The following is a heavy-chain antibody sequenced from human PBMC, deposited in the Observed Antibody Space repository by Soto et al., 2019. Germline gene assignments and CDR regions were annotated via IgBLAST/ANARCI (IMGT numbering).Heavy chain of an antibody. Sequence: SETLSLTCIVSGESISSSSYYWGWIRQPPGKGLEWIGSIYYSGRTYYNPSFKSRVTISIDTSKNQFSLKLSSVTATDTAVYYCARQRTTVVTQAYFDHWGPGALVTVSS. CDR3: ARQRTTVVTQAYFDH. J-gene: IGHJ4*02. CDR1: GESISSSSYY. V-gene: IGHV4-39*01. CDR2: IYYSGRT. D-gene: IGHD2-21*02.